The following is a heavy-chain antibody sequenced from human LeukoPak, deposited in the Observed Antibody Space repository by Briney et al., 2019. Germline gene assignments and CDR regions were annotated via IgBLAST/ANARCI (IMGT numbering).Heavy chain of an antibody. D-gene: IGHD3-22*01. J-gene: IGHJ4*02. CDR1: GVTFSSNY. V-gene: IGHV3-66*02. CDR2: IYSGGST. CDR3: ARDHSSGYYF. Sequence: PGGSLRLSCAASGVTFSSNYRSWVRQAPGKRLEWVSVIYSGGSTYYTDSVKGRFTISRDDSKNTLYLQMNSLRAEDTAVYYCARDHSSGYYFWGQGTLVTVSS.